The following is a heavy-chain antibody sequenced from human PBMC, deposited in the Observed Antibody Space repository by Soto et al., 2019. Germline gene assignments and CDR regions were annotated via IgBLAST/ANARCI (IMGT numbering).Heavy chain of an antibody. D-gene: IGHD6-13*01. J-gene: IGHJ6*02. CDR1: GYTFTSYD. Sequence: GASVKVSCKASGYTFTSYDINWVRQATGQGLEWMGWMNPNSGNTGYAQKFQGRVTMTRNTSISTAYVELRSLRSDDTAVYYCARESPTGYSSSWYYYYGMDVWGQGTTVTVSS. CDR3: ARESPTGYSSSWYYYYGMDV. V-gene: IGHV1-8*01. CDR2: MNPNSGNT.